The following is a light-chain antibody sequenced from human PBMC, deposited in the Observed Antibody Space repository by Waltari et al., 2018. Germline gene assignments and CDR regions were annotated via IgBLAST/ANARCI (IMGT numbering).Light chain of an antibody. CDR2: EVN. CDR3: CSYAGTTTWV. CDR1: IIDVGRSQL. V-gene: IGLV2-23*02. J-gene: IGLJ3*02. Sequence: QSALTQPASVSGSPGPSITIPCTGTIIDVGRSQLVSWYQHQPGRAPKVMIYEVNKRPSGVSHRFYASKSGNTASLTISGLQAEDEADYYCCSYAGTTTWVFGGGTKLTVL.